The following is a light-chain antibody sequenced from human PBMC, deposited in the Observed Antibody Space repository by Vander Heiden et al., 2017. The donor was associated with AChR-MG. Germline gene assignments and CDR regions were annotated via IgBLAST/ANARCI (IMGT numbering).Light chain of an antibody. V-gene: IGLV1-44*01. CDR1: NSNIGSND. J-gene: IGLJ3*02. CDR3: AAWDDSLNNLL. CDR2: SSD. Sequence: QSVLTQPPSASGTPGQWVTISCSGSNSNIGSNDVNWYQQILGTAPKLLIYSSDRRPSGVPDRFSGSKSGTSASLAISGLQSEDEADYYCAAWDDSLNNLLFGGGTKVTVL.